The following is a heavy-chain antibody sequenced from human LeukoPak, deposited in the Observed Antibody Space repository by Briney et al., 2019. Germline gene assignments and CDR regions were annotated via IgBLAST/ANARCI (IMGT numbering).Heavy chain of an antibody. CDR3: AREGDGSTTFFDY. J-gene: IGHJ4*02. CDR2: IRAYNGKT. CDR1: GYTFTSYG. Sequence: ASGKVSCKASGYTFTSYGISWVGQAPGQGREGRGGIRAYNGKTNYAQKLQGRVTMTTEKSRRKAYMEVRSVRAEDTAVYYCAREGDGSTTFFDYWGQGTLLTVSS. D-gene: IGHD5-24*01. V-gene: IGHV1-18*01.